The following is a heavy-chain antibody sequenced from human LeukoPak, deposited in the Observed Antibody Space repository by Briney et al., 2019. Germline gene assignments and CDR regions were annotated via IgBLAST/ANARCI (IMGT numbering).Heavy chain of an antibody. D-gene: IGHD3-3*01. V-gene: IGHV4-39*01. Sequence: PSETLSLTCTVSGGSISSNDYYWGWIRQPPGKGLEWIGSIYYGGYTYYNPSLKSRVTISVDTSKNQFSLKLSSVTAADTAIYYCQSRFLEWLLDYWGQGTLVTVSS. J-gene: IGHJ4*02. CDR3: QSRFLEWLLDY. CDR1: GGSISSNDYY. CDR2: IYYGGYT.